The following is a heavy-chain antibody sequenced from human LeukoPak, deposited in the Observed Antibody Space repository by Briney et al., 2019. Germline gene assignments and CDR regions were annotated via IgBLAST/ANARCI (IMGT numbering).Heavy chain of an antibody. CDR1: GGSISSYY. J-gene: IGHJ4*02. CDR3: ARQQIYVDTGLVDYFDY. D-gene: IGHD5-18*01. CDR2: MYYSGTT. V-gene: IGHV4-59*01. Sequence: PSETLSLTCTVSGGSISSYYWSWIRQPPGKGLEWMGYMYYSGTTNYNPSLRSRVIISADTSKNQFSLQVSSVTAADTAVYYCARQQIYVDTGLVDYFDYWGQGILVTVSS.